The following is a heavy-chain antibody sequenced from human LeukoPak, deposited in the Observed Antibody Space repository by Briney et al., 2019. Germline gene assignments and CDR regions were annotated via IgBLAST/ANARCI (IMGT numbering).Heavy chain of an antibody. V-gene: IGHV3-21*01. D-gene: IGHD1-26*01. CDR2: ISSSSSYI. CDR1: GFTFSSYS. CDR3: ASPWEHGPFDI. Sequence: PGGSLRLSCAASGFTFSSYSMNWVRQAPGKGLEWVSSISSSSSYICYADSVKGRFTISRDNAKNSLYLQMNSLRAEDTAVYYCASPWEHGPFDIWGQGTMVTVSS. J-gene: IGHJ3*02.